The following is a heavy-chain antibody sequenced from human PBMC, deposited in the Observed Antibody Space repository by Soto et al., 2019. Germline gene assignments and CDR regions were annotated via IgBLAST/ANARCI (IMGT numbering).Heavy chain of an antibody. V-gene: IGHV2-26*01. CDR3: ARHWRGVGARPLDY. CDR1: GFSLSNARMG. J-gene: IGHJ4*02. D-gene: IGHD1-26*01. CDR2: IFSNDEK. Sequence: QVTLKESGPVLVKPTEPLTLTCTVSGFSLSNARMGVSWIRQPPGKALEWLAHIFSNDEKSYSTSLKSRLTTSKDTPITHVVLTMTIMAPVDTATYSSARHWRGVGARPLDYWGQGTLVTVSS.